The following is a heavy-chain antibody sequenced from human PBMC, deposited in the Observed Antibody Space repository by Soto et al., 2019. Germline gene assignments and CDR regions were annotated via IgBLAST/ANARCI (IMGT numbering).Heavy chain of an antibody. CDR1: GFSLSTSEMG. CDR2: IYWDDDK. CDR3: VHRAGMGGNSWLPNY. J-gene: IGHJ4*02. Sequence: QITLRESGPTLVIRTKTLTLTCTFSGFSLSTSEMGVGWIRQPPGKALEWLALIYWDDDKRYSPSLKNRLTITKDTSRNQVVLTMTNMDPVDTATYYCVHRAGMGGNSWLPNYWGQGTLVTVSS. D-gene: IGHD2-2*01. V-gene: IGHV2-5*02.